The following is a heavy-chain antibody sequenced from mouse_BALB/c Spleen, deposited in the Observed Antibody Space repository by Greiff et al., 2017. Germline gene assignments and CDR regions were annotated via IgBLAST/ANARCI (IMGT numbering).Heavy chain of an antibody. CDR3: ARKAIYYYGSSPSMDY. Sequence: VQLKESGPELVKPGASVKIPCKASGYTFTDYNMDWVKQSHGKSLEWIGDINPNNGGTIYNQKFKGKATLTVDKSSSTAYMELRSLTSEDTAVYYCARKAIYYYGSSPSMDYWGQGTSVTVSS. CDR1: GYTFTDYN. V-gene: IGHV1-18*01. D-gene: IGHD1-1*01. J-gene: IGHJ4*01. CDR2: INPNNGGT.